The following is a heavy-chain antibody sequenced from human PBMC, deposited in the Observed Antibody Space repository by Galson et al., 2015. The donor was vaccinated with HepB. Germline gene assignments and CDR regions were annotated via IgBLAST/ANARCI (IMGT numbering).Heavy chain of an antibody. V-gene: IGHV1-24*01. CDR3: AKFGTGVAGTGAY. Sequence: SVKVSCKVSGYTLTELSMHWVRQAPGKGLEWMGGFDPEDGETIYAQKFQGRVTMTEDKSTDTAYMELSSLRSEDTAVYYCAKFGTGVAGTGAYWGQGTLGTVSP. J-gene: IGHJ4*02. CDR1: GYTLTELS. CDR2: FDPEDGET. D-gene: IGHD6-19*01.